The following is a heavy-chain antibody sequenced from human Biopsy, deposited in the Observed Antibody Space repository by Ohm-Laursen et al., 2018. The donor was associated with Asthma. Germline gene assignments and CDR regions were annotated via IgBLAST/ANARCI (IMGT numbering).Heavy chain of an antibody. CDR3: ARAVDYSHYYGIDV. D-gene: IGHD3-10*01. J-gene: IGHJ6*02. Sequence: SVKVSCKTSGYTFNSAGITWVRQAPGQGLEWMGWISVYNGNTKVAQKLQDRVTMITDTSTSTAYMELSSLRSDDTAVYFCARAVDYSHYYGIDVWGQGTTVTVS. CDR1: GYTFNSAG. V-gene: IGHV1-18*01. CDR2: ISVYNGNT.